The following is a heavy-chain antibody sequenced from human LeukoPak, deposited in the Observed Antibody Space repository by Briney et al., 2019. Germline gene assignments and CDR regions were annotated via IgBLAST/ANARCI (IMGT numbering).Heavy chain of an antibody. J-gene: IGHJ5*02. CDR3: ARSGGYWFDP. Sequence: SEALSLTCTVSGDSVSSGSYYWSWIRQPPGKGLEWIGYIYYSGSTNYNPSLKSRVTISVDTSKNQFSLKLSSVTAADTAMYYCARSGGYWFDPWGQGTLVTISS. CDR1: GDSVSSGSYY. CDR2: IYYSGST. D-gene: IGHD3-10*01. V-gene: IGHV4-61*01.